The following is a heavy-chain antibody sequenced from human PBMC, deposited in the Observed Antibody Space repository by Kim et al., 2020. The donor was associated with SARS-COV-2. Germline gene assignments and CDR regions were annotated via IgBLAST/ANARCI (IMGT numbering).Heavy chain of an antibody. CDR3: AKQSEGSSYDY. J-gene: IGHJ4*02. D-gene: IGHD6-6*01. Sequence: KYYADSVKGRFTISRDNSKNTLYLQMNSLRAEDTAVYYCAKQSEGSSYDYWGQGTLVTVSS. CDR2: K. V-gene: IGHV3-30*02.